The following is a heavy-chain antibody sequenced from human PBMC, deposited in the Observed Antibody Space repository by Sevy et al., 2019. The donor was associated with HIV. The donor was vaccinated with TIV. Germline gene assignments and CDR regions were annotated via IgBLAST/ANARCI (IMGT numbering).Heavy chain of an antibody. D-gene: IGHD3-10*01. J-gene: IGHJ5*02. CDR3: AGDYYGSGSYYNNSPNWFDP. V-gene: IGHV4-34*01. Sequence: SETLSLTCAVYGGSFSGYYWSWIRQPPGKGLEWIGEINHSGSTNYNPSLKSRDTISVDTSKNQFSLKLSFVTAADTAVYYCAGDYYGSGSYYNNSPNWFDPWGQGTLVTVSS. CDR1: GGSFSGYY. CDR2: INHSGST.